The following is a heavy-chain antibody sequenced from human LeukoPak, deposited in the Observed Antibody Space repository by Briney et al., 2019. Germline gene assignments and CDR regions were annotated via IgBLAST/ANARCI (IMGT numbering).Heavy chain of an antibody. CDR2: IYYSGST. J-gene: IGHJ3*02. V-gene: IGHV4-59*01. CDR3: ARKAIYDFWSGYFSEDAFDI. CDR1: GGSISSYY. D-gene: IGHD3-3*01. Sequence: TSETLSLTCTVSGGSISSYYWSWIRQPPGKGLEWIGYIYYSGSTNYNPSLKSRVTISVDTSKNQFSLKLSSVTAADTAVYYCARKAIYDFWSGYFSEDAFDIWGQGTMVTVSS.